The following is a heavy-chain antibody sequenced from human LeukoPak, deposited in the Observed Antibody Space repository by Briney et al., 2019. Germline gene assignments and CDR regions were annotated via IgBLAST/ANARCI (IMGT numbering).Heavy chain of an antibody. V-gene: IGHV4-39*01. J-gene: IGHJ4*02. Sequence: KPSETLSLTCSVSGGSIISSNYYWGWIRQPPGKGLEWIGSIYQSGSGSSYYNPSLKSRVTISVDTSKNQFSLKLSSVTAADTAVYYCARRALLWFGELLFFDYWGQGTLVTVSS. D-gene: IGHD3-10*01. CDR2: IYQSGSGSS. CDR1: GGSIISSNYY. CDR3: ARRALLWFGELLFFDY.